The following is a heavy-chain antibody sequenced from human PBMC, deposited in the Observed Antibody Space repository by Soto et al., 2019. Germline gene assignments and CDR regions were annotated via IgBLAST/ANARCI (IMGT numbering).Heavy chain of an antibody. CDR1: GFTFSSYA. CDR2: ISGSGGST. D-gene: IGHD3-22*01. V-gene: IGHV3-23*01. CDR3: AKSIVVVTGFDY. Sequence: EVQLLESGGGLVQPGGSLRLSCAASGFTFSSYAMSWVRQAPGKGLEWVSAISGSGGSTYYADSMKGRFTISRDNSKNTLYLQMNSLRAEDTAVYYCAKSIVVVTGFDYWGQGTLVTVSS. J-gene: IGHJ4*02.